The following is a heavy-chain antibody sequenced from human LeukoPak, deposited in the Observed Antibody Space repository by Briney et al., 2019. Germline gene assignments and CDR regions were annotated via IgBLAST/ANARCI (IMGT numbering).Heavy chain of an antibody. V-gene: IGHV3-48*02. D-gene: IGHD3-16*01. J-gene: IGHJ6*02. CDR3: ARGGGLDV. CDR1: GFTFSSYS. Sequence: GGCLRLSCAASGFTFSSYSMNWVRQAPGKGLEWVSHITASGTAMFYADSVKGRFTISRDNAKNSLYLQMDSLRDEDTAVYFCARGGGLDVWGQGATVTVSS. CDR2: ITASGTAM.